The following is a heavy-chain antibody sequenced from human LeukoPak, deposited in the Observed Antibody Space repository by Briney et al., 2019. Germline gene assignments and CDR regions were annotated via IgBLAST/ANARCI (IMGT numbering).Heavy chain of an antibody. V-gene: IGHV4-59*08. D-gene: IGHD5-18*01. CDR3: ARHQGQLWYAFDI. J-gene: IGHJ3*02. Sequence: SETLSLTCTVSGDSISSYYWSWIRQSPGKGLEWIGYIYYIGNTHYNPSFESRVTTSIDMSKNEISLKLTSVTAADTAVYYCARHQGQLWYAFDIWGQGTRVAVSS. CDR1: GDSISSYY. CDR2: IYYIGNT.